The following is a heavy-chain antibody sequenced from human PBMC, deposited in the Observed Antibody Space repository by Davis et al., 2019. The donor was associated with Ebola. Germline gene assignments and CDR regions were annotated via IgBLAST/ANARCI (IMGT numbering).Heavy chain of an antibody. CDR1: GFTSSHYN. J-gene: IGHJ4*02. V-gene: IGHV3-21*01. CDR2: ISSSSSYV. D-gene: IGHD4-23*01. Sequence: PGGSLRLSCAASGFTSSHYNIHWVRQAPGKGLEWVSYISSSSSYVYYADSLKGRFTVSRDNAKNTLYLQMNSLRVEDTAVYFCARGGAVAPDWGPGTLVTVSS. CDR3: ARGGAVAPD.